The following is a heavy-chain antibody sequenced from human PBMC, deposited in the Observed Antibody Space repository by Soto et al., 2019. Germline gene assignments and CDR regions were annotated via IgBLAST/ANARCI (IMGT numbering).Heavy chain of an antibody. V-gene: IGHV5-51*01. D-gene: IGHD6-6*01. CDR3: ARQLGMGARPGESRYDYMDV. CDR1: GYSFTNYW. CDR2: IYPGDSDT. J-gene: IGHJ6*03. Sequence: PGESLQISCEGSGYSFTNYWIGWVRQMPGQRLEWMGIIYPGDSDTRYSPSFQGQVTISADKSISTAYLQWSSLKASDTAMYYCARQLGMGARPGESRYDYMDVWGKGTTVTVSS.